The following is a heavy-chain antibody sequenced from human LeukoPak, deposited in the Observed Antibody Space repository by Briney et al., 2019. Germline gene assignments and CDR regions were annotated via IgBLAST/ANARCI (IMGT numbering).Heavy chain of an antibody. D-gene: IGHD5-12*01. CDR2: MNPNSGNT. CDR1: GYTFTSYD. J-gene: IGHJ1*01. CDR3: ARGWRHSGYQIDEYFQH. V-gene: IGHV1-8*01. Sequence: ASVKVSCKASGYTFTSYDINWVRQATGQGLEWMGWMNPNSGNTGYAQKFQGRVTMIRNTSISTAYIELSSLRSEDTAVYYCARGWRHSGYQIDEYFQHWGQGTLVTVSS.